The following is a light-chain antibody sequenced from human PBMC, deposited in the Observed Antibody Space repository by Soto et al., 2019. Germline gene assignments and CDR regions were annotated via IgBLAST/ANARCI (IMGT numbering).Light chain of an antibody. J-gene: IGLJ3*02. CDR2: EGS. CDR3: CSYAGSSTWV. Sequence: QSALTQPASVSGSPXXXITISCXXXXXDVGSYNLVSWYQQHPGKAPKLMIYEGSKRPSGVSNRFSGSKSGNTASLTISGLQAEDEADYYCCSYAGSSTWVFGGGTKVTVL. V-gene: IGLV2-23*01. CDR1: XXDVGSYNL.